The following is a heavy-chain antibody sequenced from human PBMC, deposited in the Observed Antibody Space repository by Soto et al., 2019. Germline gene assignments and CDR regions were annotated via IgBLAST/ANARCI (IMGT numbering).Heavy chain of an antibody. CDR3: AKDRMGASAYNWFDP. CDR1: GFTFNTYA. V-gene: IGHV3-23*01. CDR2: ISGSGGNT. D-gene: IGHD1-26*01. Sequence: GGSLRLSCAASGFTFNTYAMTWVRQAPGKGLEWVSSISGSGGNTYYADSVKGRFTISRDNSKNTLYLEMNSLRVEDTALYYCAKDRMGASAYNWFDPWGQGTLVTVSS. J-gene: IGHJ5*02.